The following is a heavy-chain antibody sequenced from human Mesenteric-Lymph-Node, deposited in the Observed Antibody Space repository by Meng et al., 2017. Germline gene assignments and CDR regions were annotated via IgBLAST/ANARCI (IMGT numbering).Heavy chain of an antibody. Sequence: SETLSLTCTVSGDSISRESSFWSWIRQHPGKGLEWIGYIYYSGSTYYNPSLKSRVTISVDTSKNQFSLKLSSVTAADTAVYYCASIYGSGRYWGQGTLVTVSS. J-gene: IGHJ4*02. D-gene: IGHD3-10*01. V-gene: IGHV4-31*03. CDR3: ASIYGSGRY. CDR2: IYYSGST. CDR1: GDSISRESSF.